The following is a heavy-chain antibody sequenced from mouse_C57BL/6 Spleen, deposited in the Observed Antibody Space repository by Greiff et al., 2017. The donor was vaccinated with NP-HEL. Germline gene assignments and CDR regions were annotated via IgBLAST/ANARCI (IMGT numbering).Heavy chain of an antibody. CDR2: INPGSGGT. J-gene: IGHJ3*01. CDR3: AREEGNWDGAY. D-gene: IGHD4-1*01. Sequence: VQLQQSGAELVRPGTSVKVSCKASGYAFTNYLIEWVKQRPGQGLEWIGVINPGSGGTNYNEKFKGKATLTADKSSSTAYMQLSSLTSEDSAVYFCAREEGNWDGAYWGQGTLVTVSA. V-gene: IGHV1-54*01. CDR1: GYAFTNYL.